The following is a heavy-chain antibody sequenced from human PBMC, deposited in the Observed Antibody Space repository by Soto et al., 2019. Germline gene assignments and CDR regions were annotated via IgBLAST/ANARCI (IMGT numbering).Heavy chain of an antibody. CDR2: IYSGGST. Sequence: GGSLRLSCAASGFTVSSNYMSWVRQAPGKGLEWVSVIYSGGSTYYADSVKGRFTISRDNSKNTLYLQMNSLRAEDTAVYYCARDRIPVGDIVGMDVWGQGTTVTVSS. J-gene: IGHJ6*02. CDR1: GFTVSSNY. D-gene: IGHD5-12*01. V-gene: IGHV3-53*01. CDR3: ARDRIPVGDIVGMDV.